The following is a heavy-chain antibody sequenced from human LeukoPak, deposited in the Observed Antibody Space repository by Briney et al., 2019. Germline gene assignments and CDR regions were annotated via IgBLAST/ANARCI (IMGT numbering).Heavy chain of an antibody. J-gene: IGHJ6*03. Sequence: AGGSLRLSCAASGFTFSSYTMNWARQAPGKWLEWVSYISGSGTTIYYADSVKGRFTISRDNAKNSLYLQMNSLRAEDTAVYYCAVSSSWYRYYYMDVWGKGTTVTVSS. CDR2: ISGSGTTI. CDR3: AVSSSWYRYYYMDV. D-gene: IGHD6-13*01. CDR1: GFTFSSYT. V-gene: IGHV3-48*04.